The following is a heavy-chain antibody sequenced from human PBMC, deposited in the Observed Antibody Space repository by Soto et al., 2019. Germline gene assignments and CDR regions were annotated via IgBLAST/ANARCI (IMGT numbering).Heavy chain of an antibody. CDR1: AFTFSSYA. V-gene: IGHV3-23*01. Sequence: GGSLRLSCAPSAFTFSSYAMSWVRQAPGKGLEWVSAISGSGGSTYYADSGKGRFTSSRDNSKNTLYLQMNSLRAEDTAVYYCAKPSPTRPYYYYDGMDVWGQGTTVTVSS. J-gene: IGHJ6*02. CDR3: AKPSPTRPYYYYDGMDV. CDR2: ISGSGGST.